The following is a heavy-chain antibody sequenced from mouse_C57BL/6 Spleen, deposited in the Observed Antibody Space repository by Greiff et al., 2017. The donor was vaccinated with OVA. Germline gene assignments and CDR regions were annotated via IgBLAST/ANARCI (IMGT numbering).Heavy chain of an antibody. V-gene: IGHV10-1*01. D-gene: IGHD2-4*01. Sequence: EVKLVESGGGLVQPKGSLKLSCAASGFSFNTYAMNWVRQAPGKGLEWVARIRSKSNNYATYYADSVKDRFTISRDDSESMLYLQMNNLKTEDTAMYYCVRDDYDGPFAYWGQGTLVTVSA. J-gene: IGHJ3*01. CDR2: IRSKSNNYAT. CDR3: VRDDYDGPFAY. CDR1: GFSFNTYA.